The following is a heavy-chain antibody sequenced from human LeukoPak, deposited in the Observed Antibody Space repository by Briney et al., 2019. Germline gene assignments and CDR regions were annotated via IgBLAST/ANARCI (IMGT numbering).Heavy chain of an antibody. D-gene: IGHD1-26*01. Sequence: PSETLPLTCTVSGGSISSYYWSWIRQPPGKGLEWIGYIYYSGSTNYNPSLKSRVTISVDTSKNQFSLKLSSVTAADTAVYYCARAGELGATSDYYYGMDVWGQGTTVTVSS. CDR1: GGSISSYY. CDR3: ARAGELGATSDYYYGMDV. CDR2: IYYSGST. V-gene: IGHV4-59*01. J-gene: IGHJ6*02.